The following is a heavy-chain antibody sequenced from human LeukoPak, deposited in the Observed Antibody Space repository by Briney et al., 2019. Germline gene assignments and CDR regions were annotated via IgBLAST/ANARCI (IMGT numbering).Heavy chain of an antibody. CDR1: GFTFSSYW. V-gene: IGHV3-7*01. J-gene: IGHJ4*02. D-gene: IGHD2-15*01. Sequence: PGGPLRLSCAASGFTFSSYWMSWVRQAPGKGLEWVANIKQDGSEKYYVDSVKGRFTISRDNAKNSLYLQMNSLRAEDTAVYYCARYFSVVVALEYYFDYWGQGTLVTVSS. CDR3: ARYFSVVVALEYYFDY. CDR2: IKQDGSEK.